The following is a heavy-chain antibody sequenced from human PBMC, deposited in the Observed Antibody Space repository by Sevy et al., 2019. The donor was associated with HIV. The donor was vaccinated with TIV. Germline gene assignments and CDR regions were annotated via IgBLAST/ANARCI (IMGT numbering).Heavy chain of an antibody. CDR1: GFSFSDYN. CDR2: ISSGSVHM. CDR3: ARELWLDH. Sequence: GGSLRLSCAASGFSFSDYNMNWVRQAPGKGLEWVSSISSGSVHMNYADSIKGRFTISRDNAKNSLYLHLNSLRAEDTAVYYCARELWLDHWGQGTLVTVSS. J-gene: IGHJ5*02. V-gene: IGHV3-21*01.